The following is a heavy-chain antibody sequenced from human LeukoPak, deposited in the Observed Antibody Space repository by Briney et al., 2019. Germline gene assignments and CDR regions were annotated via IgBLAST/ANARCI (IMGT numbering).Heavy chain of an antibody. J-gene: IGHJ6*04. Sequence: PGGSLRLSCAASGFTFSSYAMSWVRQAPGKGLEWVSAISGSGGSTYYADSVKGRFTISRDNSKNTLYLQMNSLRAEDTAVYYCAKGHLEWLLWGSTDVWGKGTTVTVSS. V-gene: IGHV3-23*01. CDR2: ISGSGGST. CDR1: GFTFSSYA. D-gene: IGHD3-3*01. CDR3: AKGHLEWLLWGSTDV.